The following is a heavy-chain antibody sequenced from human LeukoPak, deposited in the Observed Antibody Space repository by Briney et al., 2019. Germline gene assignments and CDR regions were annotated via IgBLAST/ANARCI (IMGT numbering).Heavy chain of an antibody. V-gene: IGHV4-59*06. Sequence: KPSETLSLTCTVSGGSISSYYWSWIRQHPGKGLEWIGYIYYSGSTYYNPSLKSRVTISVDTSKNQFSLKLSSVTAADTAVYYCARDRPFYGMDVWGQGTTVTVSS. CDR2: IYYSGST. J-gene: IGHJ6*02. CDR3: ARDRPFYGMDV. D-gene: IGHD6-6*01. CDR1: GGSISSYY.